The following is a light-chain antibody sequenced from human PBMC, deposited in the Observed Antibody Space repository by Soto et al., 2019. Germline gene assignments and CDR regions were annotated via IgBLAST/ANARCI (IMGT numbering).Light chain of an antibody. CDR1: QSISNY. J-gene: IGKJ1*01. V-gene: IGKV1-39*01. CDR2: AAS. Sequence: DIQMTQSPSSLSASVGDRVTITCRASQSISNYLNWYQQKPGKAPKLLIYAASSMQSGVPSRFSGSGSETEFPLTISSLQADDSATYYCQQSFSPLWTFGQGTKVEV. CDR3: QQSFSPLWT.